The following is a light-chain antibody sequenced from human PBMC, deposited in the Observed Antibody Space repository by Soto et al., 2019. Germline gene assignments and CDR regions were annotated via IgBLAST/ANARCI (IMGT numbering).Light chain of an antibody. J-gene: IGLJ3*02. CDR1: SSDVGSYNL. V-gene: IGLV2-14*02. Sequence: QSALTQPASVSGSPGQSITISCTGTSSDVGSYNLVSWYQQHPGKAPKFIIYEVTKRPSGVPDRFSGSKSGNTASLTVSGLQAEDEADYYCSSHAGIKNVVFGGGTKVTVL. CDR3: SSHAGIKNVV. CDR2: EVT.